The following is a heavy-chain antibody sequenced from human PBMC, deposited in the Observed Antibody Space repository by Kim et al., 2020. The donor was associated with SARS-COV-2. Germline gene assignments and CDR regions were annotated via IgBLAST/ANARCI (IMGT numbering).Heavy chain of an antibody. CDR1: GGSISSYY. J-gene: IGHJ6*03. CDR2: IYSSGST. Sequence: SETLSLTCTVSGGSISSYYWSWIRQPPGKGLEWIGYIYSSGSTNYNPSLKRRVTISVDTSKNQFSLKLSSVTAADTAVYYCARQYPNYNYYMDVWGKGTTVTVSS. D-gene: IGHD2-2*02. CDR3: ARQYPNYNYYMDV. V-gene: IGHV4-59*08.